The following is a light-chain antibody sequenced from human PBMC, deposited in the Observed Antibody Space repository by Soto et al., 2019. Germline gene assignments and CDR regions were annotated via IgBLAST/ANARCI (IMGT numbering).Light chain of an antibody. Sequence: QSALTQPPSASGSPGQSVTISCTGTSSDVGGYNYVSWYQQHPGKAPKLMIYEVNKRPSGVPDRFSGSKSGNTASLTVSGLQAEDEADYYCGLYAGSNNLVFGGGTKLTVL. CDR3: GLYAGSNNLV. CDR1: SSDVGGYNY. J-gene: IGLJ3*02. V-gene: IGLV2-8*01. CDR2: EVN.